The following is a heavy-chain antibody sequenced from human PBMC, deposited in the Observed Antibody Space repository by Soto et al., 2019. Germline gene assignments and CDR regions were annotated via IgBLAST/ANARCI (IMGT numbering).Heavy chain of an antibody. D-gene: IGHD2-2*01. Sequence: GGSLRLSCGSSGFTFGNYWMHWVRQTPGKGLVWVARISGDGRSTYYADSVKGRFTISRDNSNSTLYLQMNSLRAEDTAVYYCAKVHPTVKYCSSTSCYLAAAGRYFDYWGQGTLVTVSS. CDR1: GFTFGNYW. J-gene: IGHJ4*02. V-gene: IGHV3-74*01. CDR2: ISGDGRST. CDR3: AKVHPTVKYCSSTSCYLAAAGRYFDY.